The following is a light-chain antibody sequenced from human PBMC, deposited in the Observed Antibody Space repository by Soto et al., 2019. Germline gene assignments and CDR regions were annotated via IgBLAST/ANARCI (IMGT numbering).Light chain of an antibody. Sequence: QSVLTQTPSMSGAPGQRVTISCTGSSSNIGGGYDVHWYQQLPGTGPKLLVYGSNNQPSGIPDRFSGSKSGTSASLTITGLQAENEADYYCQSYDSRLTAVIFGGGTKLTVL. J-gene: IGLJ2*01. V-gene: IGLV1-40*01. CDR2: GSN. CDR3: QSYDSRLTAVI. CDR1: SSNIGGGYD.